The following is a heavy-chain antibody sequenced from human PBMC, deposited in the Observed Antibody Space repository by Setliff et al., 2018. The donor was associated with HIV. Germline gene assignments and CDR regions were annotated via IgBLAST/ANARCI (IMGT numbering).Heavy chain of an antibody. D-gene: IGHD1-26*01. CDR1: GGSISSGTYH. Sequence: PSETLSLTCTVSGGSISSGTYHWSWIRQPAGKGPEWIGRIYTSGSTNYNPSLKSRVTISVDTSRNQFSLKLSSVTAADTAVYYCARLSREAFDIWGQGTMVTVSS. V-gene: IGHV4-61*02. J-gene: IGHJ3*02. CDR3: ARLSREAFDI. CDR2: IYTSGST.